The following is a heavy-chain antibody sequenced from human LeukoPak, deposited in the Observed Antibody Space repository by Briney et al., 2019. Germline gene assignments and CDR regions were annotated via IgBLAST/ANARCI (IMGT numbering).Heavy chain of an antibody. CDR3: ANYLPAGRTAFDI. J-gene: IGHJ3*02. CDR1: GGSISSSSYY. V-gene: IGHV4-39*07. Sequence: SETLSLTCTVSGGSISSSSYYWGWIRQPPGKGLEWIGEINHSGSTNYNPSLKSRVTISVDTSKNQFSLKLSSVTAADTAVYYCANYLPAGRTAFDIWGQGTMVTVSS. D-gene: IGHD2-2*01. CDR2: INHSGST.